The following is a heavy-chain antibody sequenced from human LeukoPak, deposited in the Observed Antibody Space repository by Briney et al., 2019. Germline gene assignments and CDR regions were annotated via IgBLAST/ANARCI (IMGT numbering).Heavy chain of an antibody. V-gene: IGHV1-18*01. J-gene: IGHJ5*02. Sequence: ASVKVSCKASGYSFTSHGISWVRQAPGQGLEWMGWISAYNGNTNYAQKFQGRVTMTTDTSTSTAYMELSSLRSEDTAVYYCARGFHCSGGSCYFWFDPWGQGTLVTVSS. CDR3: ARGFHCSGGSCYFWFDP. D-gene: IGHD2-15*01. CDR2: ISAYNGNT. CDR1: GYSFTSHG.